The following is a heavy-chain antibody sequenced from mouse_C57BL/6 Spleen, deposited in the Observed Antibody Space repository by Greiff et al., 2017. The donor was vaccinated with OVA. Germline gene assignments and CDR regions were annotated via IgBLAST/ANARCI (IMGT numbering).Heavy chain of an antibody. CDR1: GFTFSDAW. V-gene: IGHV6-6*01. Sequence: EVQLQQSGGGLVQPGGSMKLSCAASGFTFSDAWMDWVRQSPEKGLEWVAEIRNKANNHATYYAESVKGRFTISRDDSKSSVYLQMNSLRAEDTGIYYCLTTVVATRGAMDYWGQGTSVTVSS. D-gene: IGHD1-1*01. CDR2: IRNKANNHAT. CDR3: LTTVVATRGAMDY. J-gene: IGHJ4*01.